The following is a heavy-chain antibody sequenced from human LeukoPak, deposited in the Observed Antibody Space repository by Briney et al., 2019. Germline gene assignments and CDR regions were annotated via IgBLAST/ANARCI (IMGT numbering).Heavy chain of an antibody. V-gene: IGHV1-2*04. J-gene: IGHJ4*02. D-gene: IGHD3-22*01. CDR1: GYTFTGYY. Sequence: ASVEVSCKASGYTFTGYYMHWVRQAPGQGLGWMGWINPNSGGTNYAQKFQGWVTMTRDTSISTAYMELSRLRSDDTAVYYCASLAGDSSGFDYWGQGTLVTVSS. CDR3: ASLAGDSSGFDY. CDR2: INPNSGGT.